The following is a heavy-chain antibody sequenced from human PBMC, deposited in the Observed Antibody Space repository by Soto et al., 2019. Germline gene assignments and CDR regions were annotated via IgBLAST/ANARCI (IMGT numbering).Heavy chain of an antibody. J-gene: IGHJ4*02. CDR1: GGTFSSYA. CDR3: ARDCSGGSCYLDY. V-gene: IGHV1-69*01. D-gene: IGHD2-15*01. CDR2: IIPIFGTA. Sequence: QVPLVQSGAEVKKPGYSVQVSCKASGGTFSSYAISWVRQAPGQGLEWMGGIIPIFGTANYAQKFQGRVTITADESTSTAYIELSSLRSEDTAVYYCARDCSGGSCYLDYWGQGTLVTVSS.